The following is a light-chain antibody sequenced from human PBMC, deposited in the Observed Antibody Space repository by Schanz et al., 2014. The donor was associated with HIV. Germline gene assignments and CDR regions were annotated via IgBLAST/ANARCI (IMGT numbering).Light chain of an antibody. CDR1: TSDFKTNA. CDR2: NTY. CDR3: ATWDDSLNGWV. J-gene: IGLJ3*02. V-gene: IGLV1-44*01. Sequence: QSVLTQPPSVSGAPGQRVTISCSGSTSDFKTNAVLWYQQLPGAAPKLLIYNTYHRPSGVPDRFSGSDSGASASLAISGLQAEDEADFFCATWDDSLNGWVFGGGTKLTVL.